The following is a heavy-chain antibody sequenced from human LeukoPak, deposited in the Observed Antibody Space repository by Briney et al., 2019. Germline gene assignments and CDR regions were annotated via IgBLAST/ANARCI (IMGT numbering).Heavy chain of an antibody. CDR1: GGSISSSIYY. D-gene: IGHD2/OR15-2a*01. CDR2: VYYTGSA. J-gene: IGHJ4*02. Sequence: SETLSLTCTVSGGSISSSIYYWGWIRQPPGKGLELIGHVYYTGSAYFNPSLKSRVTMSVDTSKNQFSLNLSSVTAADTAVYYCARGFLYYFDYWGQGTLVTVSS. CDR3: ARGFLYYFDY. V-gene: IGHV4-39*07.